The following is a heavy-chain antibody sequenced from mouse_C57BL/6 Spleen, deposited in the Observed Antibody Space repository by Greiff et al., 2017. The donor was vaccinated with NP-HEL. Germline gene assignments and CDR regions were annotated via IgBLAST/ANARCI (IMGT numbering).Heavy chain of an antibody. CDR1: GYTFTSYW. V-gene: IGHV1-52*01. Sequence: QVQLQQPGAELVRPGSSVKLSCKASGYTFTSYWMHWVKQRPIQGLEWIGNIDPSDSETHYNQKFKDKATLTVDKSSSTAYMQLSSLTSDDSAVYYCARKNYGTPLWYFDVWGTGTTVTVSS. J-gene: IGHJ1*03. CDR3: ARKNYGTPLWYFDV. CDR2: IDPSDSET. D-gene: IGHD2-1*01.